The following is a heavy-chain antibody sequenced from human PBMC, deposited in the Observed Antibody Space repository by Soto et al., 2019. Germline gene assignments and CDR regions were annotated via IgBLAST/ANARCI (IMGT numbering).Heavy chain of an antibody. D-gene: IGHD6-19*01. CDR2: INAGNGNT. CDR1: GYTFTSYA. CDR3: ARATPGYSSGWTPYYYYYMDV. V-gene: IGHV1-3*01. J-gene: IGHJ6*03. Sequence: QVQLVQSGAEVKKPGASVKVSCKASGYTFTSYAMHWVRQAPGQRLEWMGWINAGNGNTKYSQKFQGRVTITRDTSASTAYMELSSLRSEDTAVYYCARATPGYSSGWTPYYYYYMDVWGKGTTVTVSS.